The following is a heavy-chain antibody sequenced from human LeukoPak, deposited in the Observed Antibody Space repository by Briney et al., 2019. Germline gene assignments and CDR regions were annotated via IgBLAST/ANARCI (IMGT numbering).Heavy chain of an antibody. V-gene: IGHV3-49*03. CDR1: GFSFSDYA. CDR2: IRSKTYGGAA. D-gene: IGHD4-17*01. CDR3: SRDAYGDFAVDNWFDP. Sequence: GGSLRLSCATSGFSFSDYAMTWFRQAPGKGLEWVSSIRSKTYGGAAEYAASKKGRFTVSRDESKSIAYLQMNSLKTEDTAVYYCSRDAYGDFAVDNWFDPWGQGTLVTVSS. J-gene: IGHJ5*02.